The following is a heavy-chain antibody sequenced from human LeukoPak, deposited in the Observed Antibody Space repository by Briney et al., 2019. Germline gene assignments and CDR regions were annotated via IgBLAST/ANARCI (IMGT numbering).Heavy chain of an antibody. V-gene: IGHV1-69*05. Sequence: SVKVSCKASGGTFSSYAISWVRQAPGQGLEWMGRIIPIFGTANYAQKFQGRVTITTDESTSTAYMELSSLRSEDTAVYYCARGVVAAASLPWFDPWGQGTLVTVSS. CDR2: IIPIFGTA. CDR1: GGTFSSYA. CDR3: ARGVVAAASLPWFDP. D-gene: IGHD2-15*01. J-gene: IGHJ5*02.